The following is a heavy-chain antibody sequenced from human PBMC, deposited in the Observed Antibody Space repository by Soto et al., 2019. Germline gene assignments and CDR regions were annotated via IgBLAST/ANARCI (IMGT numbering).Heavy chain of an antibody. V-gene: IGHV3-11*01. CDR3: ARDGHPTVTYAGGWFDP. J-gene: IGHJ5*02. CDR1: GFTFSDYY. Sequence: GGSLRLSCAASGFTFSDYYMSWIRQAPGKGLEWVSYISSSGSTIYYADSGKGRFTISRDNAKNSLYLQMNSLRAEDTAVYYCARDGHPTVTYAGGWFDPWGQGTLVTVSS. D-gene: IGHD4-17*01. CDR2: ISSSGSTI.